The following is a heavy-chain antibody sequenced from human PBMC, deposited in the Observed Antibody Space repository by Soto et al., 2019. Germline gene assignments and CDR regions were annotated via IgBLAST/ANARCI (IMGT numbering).Heavy chain of an antibody. D-gene: IGHD3-3*01. CDR2: ISGSGGST. CDR1: GFTFSSYA. CDR3: AKNAPQSYDFWSGYYPYYYYYYYMDV. J-gene: IGHJ6*03. V-gene: IGHV3-23*01. Sequence: GGSLRLSCAASGFTFSSYAMSWVRQAPGKGLEWVSAISGSGGSTYYADSVKGRFTISRDNSKNTLYLQMNSLRAEDTAVYYCAKNAPQSYDFWSGYYPYYYYYYYMDVWGKGTTVTVS.